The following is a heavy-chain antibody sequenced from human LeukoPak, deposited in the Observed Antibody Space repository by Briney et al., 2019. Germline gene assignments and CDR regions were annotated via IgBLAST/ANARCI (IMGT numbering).Heavy chain of an antibody. CDR1: GFTFDDYT. Sequence: PGGSLRLSCAAFGFTFDDYTMHWVRQAPGKGLEGVSLISWDGGSTYYADSVKGRFTISRDNSKNSLYLQMNSLRTEDTALYYCAKALYYYYYMDVWGKGTTVTVSS. J-gene: IGHJ6*03. CDR2: ISWDGGST. V-gene: IGHV3-43*01. CDR3: AKALYYYYYMDV.